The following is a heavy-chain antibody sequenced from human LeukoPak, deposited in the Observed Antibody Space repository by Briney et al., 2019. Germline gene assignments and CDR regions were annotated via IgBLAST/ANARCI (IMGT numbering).Heavy chain of an antibody. CDR1: EYTFTGYY. CDR2: INTNSGGT. J-gene: IGHJ4*02. V-gene: IGHV1-2*02. Sequence: ASVKVSCKASEYTFTGYYMHWVRQAPGQGLLWMGWINTNSGGTDYAQKFQGRVSMTRDTSISTVYMELSRLRSDDTAVYYCVYLSHRYGSTDYWGQGTLVTVSS. CDR3: VYLSHRYGSTDY. D-gene: IGHD5-18*01.